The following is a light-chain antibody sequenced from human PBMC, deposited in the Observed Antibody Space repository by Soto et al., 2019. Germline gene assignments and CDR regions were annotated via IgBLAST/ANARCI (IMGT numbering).Light chain of an antibody. J-gene: IGKJ3*01. V-gene: IGKV3-20*01. CDR1: QSVSDSY. CDR3: QHYGTSAL. CDR2: AS. Sequence: EIVLTQSPGTLSLSPGERATLSCRASQSVSDSYLAWYQQKPGQAPRLLIYASSRATGIPDRFSDSGSGTDFTLTISRLEPEDFAVYYCQHYGTSALFGPGTKVDIK.